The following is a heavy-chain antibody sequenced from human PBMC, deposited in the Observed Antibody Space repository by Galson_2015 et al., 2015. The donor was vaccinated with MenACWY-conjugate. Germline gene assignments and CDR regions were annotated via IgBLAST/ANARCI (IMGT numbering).Heavy chain of an antibody. V-gene: IGHV4-39*07. J-gene: IGHJ5*02. Sequence: SETLSLTCTVSGGSISSSSYYWGWLRQPPGKGLEWIGSIYYSGSTYYNPSLESRVTISVDTSKNQFSLKLSSVTAADTAVYYCARDNIRGYSKRNWFDPWGQGTLVTVSS. D-gene: IGHD6-13*01. CDR2: IYYSGST. CDR3: ARDNIRGYSKRNWFDP. CDR1: GGSISSSSYY.